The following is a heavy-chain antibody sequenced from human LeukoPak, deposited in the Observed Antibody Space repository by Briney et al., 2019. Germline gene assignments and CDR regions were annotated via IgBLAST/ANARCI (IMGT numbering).Heavy chain of an antibody. CDR3: ARAPSGPGPFYYFDY. CDR2: IYYSGST. D-gene: IGHD2-2*01. J-gene: IGHJ4*02. Sequence: SETLSLTCNVSGGSFSSYYWSWIRQPPGKGLEWIGYIYYSGSTNYNPSLKSRVTISVDTSKNQFSLKLSSVTAADTAVYYCARAPSGPGPFYYFDYWGQGTLVTVSS. V-gene: IGHV4-59*01. CDR1: GGSFSSYY.